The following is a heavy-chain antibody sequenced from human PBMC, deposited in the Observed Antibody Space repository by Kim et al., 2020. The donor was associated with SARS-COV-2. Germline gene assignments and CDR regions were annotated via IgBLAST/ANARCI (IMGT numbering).Heavy chain of an antibody. CDR3: ARQGRIGSGSPDY. V-gene: IGHV5-10-1*01. Sequence: GESLKISCKGSGYSFTSYWIGWVRQMPGKGLEWMGRIDPGDSYSNYSPSFQGHVTISADKSISTAYLQWSSLKASDTAMYYCARQGRIGSGSPDYWGQGTLVTVSS. J-gene: IGHJ4*02. CDR2: IDPGDSYS. D-gene: IGHD6-19*01. CDR1: GYSFTSYW.